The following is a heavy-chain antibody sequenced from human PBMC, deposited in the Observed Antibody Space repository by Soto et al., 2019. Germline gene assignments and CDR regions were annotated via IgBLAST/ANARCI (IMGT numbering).Heavy chain of an antibody. CDR2: INHSGST. J-gene: IGHJ4*02. CDR1: GGSFSGYY. D-gene: IGHD4-17*01. CDR3: ARTTPFDY. Sequence: SETLSLTCAVYGGSFSGYYWSWIRQPPGKGLEWIGEINHSGSTNYNPSLKSRVTISVDTSKNQFSLKLSSVTAADTAVYYCARTTPFDYWGQGTLVTVSS. V-gene: IGHV4-34*01.